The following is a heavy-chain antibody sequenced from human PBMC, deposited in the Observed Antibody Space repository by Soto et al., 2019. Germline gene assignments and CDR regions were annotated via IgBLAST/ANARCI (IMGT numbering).Heavy chain of an antibody. Sequence: ASVKGYCKASGDTLTSYGISWVRQAPGQGLEWMGWISAYNGNTNYAQKLHGRVTMTTDTSTSTAYMELRSLRSDDTAVYYCARLAGAAWNNWFDPWGQGTLVTVSS. CDR3: ARLAGAAWNNWFDP. V-gene: IGHV1-18*01. J-gene: IGHJ5*02. D-gene: IGHD6-13*01. CDR1: GDTLTSYG. CDR2: ISAYNGNT.